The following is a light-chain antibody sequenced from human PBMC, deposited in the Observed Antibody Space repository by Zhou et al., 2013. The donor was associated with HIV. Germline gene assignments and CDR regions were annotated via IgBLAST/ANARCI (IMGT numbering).Light chain of an antibody. CDR3: QQYYSYPLT. CDR2: AAS. V-gene: IGKV1-39*01. Sequence: DIQMTQSPSSLSASVGDTVTITCRASQSISGYLNWYQQKPGKAPMLLIYAASSLQSGVPSRFSGSGSGTDFTLTISCLQSEDFATYYCQQYYSYPLTFGGGTKVEIK. CDR1: QSISGY. J-gene: IGKJ4*01.